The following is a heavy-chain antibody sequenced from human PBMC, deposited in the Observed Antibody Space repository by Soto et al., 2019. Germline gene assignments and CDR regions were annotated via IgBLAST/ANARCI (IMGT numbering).Heavy chain of an antibody. V-gene: IGHV1-69*01. CDR3: ARDGSGTMMGGMDV. CDR1: GGTFSSYA. CDR2: IIPIFVTA. D-gene: IGHD3-22*01. J-gene: IGHJ6*02. Sequence: QVQLVQSGAEVKKPGSSVKVSCKASGGTFSSYAISWARQAPGQGLEWMGWIIPIFVTAKYIQKVKGRVTITADESTSTAYMELSSLRSEDTAVYYCARDGSGTMMGGMDVWGQGAPVTVSS.